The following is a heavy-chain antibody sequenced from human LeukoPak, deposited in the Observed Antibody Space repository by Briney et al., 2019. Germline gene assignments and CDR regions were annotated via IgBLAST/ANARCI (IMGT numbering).Heavy chain of an antibody. D-gene: IGHD3-10*01. CDR2: ISSSSSTI. CDR1: GFTFSSYS. CDR3: ARDRLLWFGELDFDY. J-gene: IGHJ4*02. Sequence: PGGSLRLSCAASGFTFSSYSMNWVRQAPGKGLEWVSYISSSSSTIYYADSVKGRFTISRDNAKNSLYLQMNSLRAEDTAVYYCARDRLLWFGELDFDYWGQGTLVTVSS. V-gene: IGHV3-48*04.